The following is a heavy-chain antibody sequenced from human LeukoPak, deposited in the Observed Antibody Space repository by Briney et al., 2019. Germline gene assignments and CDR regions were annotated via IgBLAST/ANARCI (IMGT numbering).Heavy chain of an antibody. V-gene: IGHV1-46*01. CDR3: ASAGGPYSGCSR. J-gene: IGHJ4*02. Sequence: GAPVKVSCKAFGYTFTSYYMHWVRQAPGQGLEWMGIINPSGGSTSYAQKFQGRVTMTRDMSTSTVYMELSRLRSDDTAVYYCASAGGPYSGCSRWGQGTLVTVSS. D-gene: IGHD5-12*01. CDR2: INPSGGST. CDR1: GYTFTSYY.